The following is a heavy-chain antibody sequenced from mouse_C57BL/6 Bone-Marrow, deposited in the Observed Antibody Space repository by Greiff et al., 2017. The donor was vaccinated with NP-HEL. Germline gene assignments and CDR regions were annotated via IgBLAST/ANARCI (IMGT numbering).Heavy chain of an antibody. V-gene: IGHV1-19*01. J-gene: IGHJ2*01. D-gene: IGHD2-5*01. CDR1: GYTFTDYY. Sequence: EVQLQQSGPVLVKPGASVKMSCKASGYTFTDYYMNWVKQSHGKILEWIGVINPYNGGTSYNQKFKGKATLTVDKSSSTAYMELNSLTSEDSAVYYCARLSNYDFDYWGQGTTLTVSS. CDR3: ARLSNYDFDY. CDR2: INPYNGGT.